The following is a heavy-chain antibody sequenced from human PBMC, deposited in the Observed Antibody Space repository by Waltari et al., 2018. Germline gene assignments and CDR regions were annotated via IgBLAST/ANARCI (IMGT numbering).Heavy chain of an antibody. D-gene: IGHD2-15*01. V-gene: IGHV4-38-2*01. CDR1: SYSISSAYY. CDR3: ARHIGLLNYYFDY. CDR2: IYRRGGT. Sequence: QVQLQESGPGLVKPSETLSLTCVVSSYSISSAYYWGWIRQPPGKGLEWIGTIYRRGGTYYNPSLESRVTISVDTSKNQFSLILNSVTAADTAVYYCARHIGLLNYYFDYWGQGTLVTVSS. J-gene: IGHJ4*02.